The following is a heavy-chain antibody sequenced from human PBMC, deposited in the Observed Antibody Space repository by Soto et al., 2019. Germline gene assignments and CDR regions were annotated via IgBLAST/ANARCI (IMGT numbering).Heavy chain of an antibody. J-gene: IGHJ6*02. CDR3: ARRIRYFGPERRDYYYYGMDV. Sequence: SETLSLTCAVYGGSFSGYYWSWIRQPPGKGLEWIGEINHSGSTNYNPSLKSRVTISVDTSKNQFSLKLSSVTAADTAVYYCARRIRYFGPERRDYYYYGMDVWGQGTTVT. V-gene: IGHV4-34*01. CDR2: INHSGST. CDR1: GGSFSGYY. D-gene: IGHD3-9*01.